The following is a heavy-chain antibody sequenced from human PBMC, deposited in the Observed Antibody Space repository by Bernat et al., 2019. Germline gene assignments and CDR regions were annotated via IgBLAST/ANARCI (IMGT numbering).Heavy chain of an antibody. D-gene: IGHD3-10*01. V-gene: IGHV4-34*01. Sequence: QVQLQQWGAGLLKPSETLSLTCAVYGGSFSGYYWSWIRQPPGKGLEWIGEINHSGSTNYNPSLKSRVTISVDTSKNQFSLKLSSVTAADTAVYYCARGRGRYHRVRGVIHYYYYGMDVWGQGTTVTVSS. CDR1: GGSFSGYY. CDR3: ARGRGRYHRVRGVIHYYYYGMDV. J-gene: IGHJ6*02. CDR2: INHSGST.